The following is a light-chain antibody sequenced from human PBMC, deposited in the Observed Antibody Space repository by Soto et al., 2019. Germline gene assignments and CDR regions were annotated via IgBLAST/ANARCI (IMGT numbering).Light chain of an antibody. CDR2: EVS. J-gene: IGLJ3*02. CDR1: STDVGGYNY. V-gene: IGLV2-14*01. Sequence: QSALTQPASVSGSPGQSITISCTGTSTDVGGYNYVSWYQQHPGKAPKLMICEVSNRPSGVSNRFSGSKSGNTASLTISGLQAEDEADYYCSSYTRSSTVVFGGGTKVTVL. CDR3: SSYTRSSTVV.